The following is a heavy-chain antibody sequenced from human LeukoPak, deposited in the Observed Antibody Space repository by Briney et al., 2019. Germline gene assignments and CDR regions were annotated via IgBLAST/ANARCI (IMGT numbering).Heavy chain of an antibody. Sequence: SETLSLTCTVSGGSISSYYWSWIRQPPGKGLEWNGYIYYSGSTTYNPSLKSRVTISVDTSKNQFSLKLSSVTAADTAVYYCARGGWLSFDYWGQGTLVTVSS. CDR1: GGSISSYY. CDR3: ARGGWLSFDY. V-gene: IGHV4-59*01. D-gene: IGHD6-19*01. CDR2: IYYSGST. J-gene: IGHJ4*02.